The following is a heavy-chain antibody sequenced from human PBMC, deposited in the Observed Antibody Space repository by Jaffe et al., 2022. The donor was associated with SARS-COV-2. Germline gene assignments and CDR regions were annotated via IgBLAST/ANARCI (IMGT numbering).Heavy chain of an antibody. CDR1: GFTFSNAW. Sequence: EVQLVESGGGLVKPGGSLRLSCAASGFTFSNAWMSWVRQAPGKGLEWVGRIKSKTDGGTTDYAAPVKGRFTISRDDSKNTLYLQMNSLKTEDTAVYYCTTDIVRWGWEDIVVVPAAMLGVAAAGTGPYYFDYWGQGTLVTVSS. J-gene: IGHJ4*02. D-gene: IGHD2-2*01. CDR2: IKSKTDGGTT. CDR3: TTDIVRWGWEDIVVVPAAMLGVAAAGTGPYYFDY. V-gene: IGHV3-15*01.